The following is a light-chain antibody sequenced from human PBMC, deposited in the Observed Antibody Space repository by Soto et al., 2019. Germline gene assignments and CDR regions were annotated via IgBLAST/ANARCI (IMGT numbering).Light chain of an antibody. J-gene: IGLJ1*01. Sequence: QSALTQPASVSGSPGQSITISCTGTSSDVGGYNYVSWYQQHPGKAPKLMIYDVSNLPSGVSNRFSGSKSGNTASLTISGLQAEDEADYYCSSYTSSRLYVFGTGTKLTVL. CDR2: DVS. V-gene: IGLV2-14*01. CDR1: SSDVGGYNY. CDR3: SSYTSSRLYV.